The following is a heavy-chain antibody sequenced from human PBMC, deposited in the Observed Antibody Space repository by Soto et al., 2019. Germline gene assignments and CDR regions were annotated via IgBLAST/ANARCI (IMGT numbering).Heavy chain of an antibody. V-gene: IGHV4-39*01. CDR1: GGSISSSSYY. J-gene: IGHJ6*03. D-gene: IGHD2-15*01. CDR2: IYYSGST. Sequence: QLQLQESGPGLVKPSETLSLPCTVSGGSISSSSYYWGWIRQPPGKGLEWIGSIYYSGSTYYNPSLKSRVTISVDTSKNQFSLKLSSVTAADTAVYYCARQPLYCSGGSCYPFYYYYYMDVWGKGTTVTVSS. CDR3: ARQPLYCSGGSCYPFYYYYYMDV.